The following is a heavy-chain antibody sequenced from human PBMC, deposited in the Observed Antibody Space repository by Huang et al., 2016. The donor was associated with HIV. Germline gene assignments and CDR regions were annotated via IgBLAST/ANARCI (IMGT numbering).Heavy chain of an antibody. V-gene: IGHV4-61*09. CDR3: ARVYRSGWDNWFDP. CDR1: GGSISSDSYY. Sequence: QVQLQESGPGLVKPSQTLSLTCTVSGGSISSDSYYWRWIRQPAGKGLEWIGHIYTSGSTNVNPSLKSRVTIAVDTSKNQFSLKLSSVAAADTAVYYCARVYRSGWDNWFDPWGQGTLVTVSS. CDR2: IYTSGST. D-gene: IGHD6-19*01. J-gene: IGHJ5*02.